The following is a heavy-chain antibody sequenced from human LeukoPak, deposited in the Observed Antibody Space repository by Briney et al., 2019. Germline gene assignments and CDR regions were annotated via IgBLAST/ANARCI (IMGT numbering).Heavy chain of an antibody. Sequence: PGGSLRLSCTASGFTFSSFAMSWVRQAPGKGLDWVSAISGSGDSTYYADSVRGRFIISRDNSKNTLYLQMDSLRAEDTAVYYCATNRTTGGHRFDYWGQGTLVTVSS. V-gene: IGHV3-23*01. CDR3: ATNRTTGGHRFDY. CDR2: ISGSGDST. CDR1: GFTFSSFA. J-gene: IGHJ4*02. D-gene: IGHD1-1*01.